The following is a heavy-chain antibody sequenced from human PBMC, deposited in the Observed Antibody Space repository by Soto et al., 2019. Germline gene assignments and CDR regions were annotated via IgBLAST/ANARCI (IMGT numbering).Heavy chain of an antibody. J-gene: IGHJ4*02. V-gene: IGHV4-39*01. CDR3: ARHPTFSGWEYYFDY. CDR1: GDSVSSSNYY. D-gene: IGHD6-19*01. CDR2: VYYSGST. Sequence: QLQLQESGPGLVKPSETLSLTCTVSGDSVSSSNYYWGWIRQPPGKGLEWIGSVYYSGSTDYNPSLKSRVTMSVDTSKNQFSLKLSSVTAADAAVYYCARHPTFSGWEYYFDYWGQGTPVTVSS.